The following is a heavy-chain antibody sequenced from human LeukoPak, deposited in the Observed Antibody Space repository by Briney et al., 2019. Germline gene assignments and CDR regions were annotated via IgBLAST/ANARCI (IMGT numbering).Heavy chain of an antibody. V-gene: IGHV4-34*01. J-gene: IGHJ4*02. CDR1: GGSFSGYY. CDR2: INHSGST. Sequence: SETLSPTCAVYGGSFSGYYWSWIRQPPGKGLEWIGEINHSGSTNYNPSLKSRVTISVDTSENQFSLKLSSVTAADTAVYYCARGLGYYFDYWGQGTLVTVSS. D-gene: IGHD3-10*01. CDR3: ARGLGYYFDY.